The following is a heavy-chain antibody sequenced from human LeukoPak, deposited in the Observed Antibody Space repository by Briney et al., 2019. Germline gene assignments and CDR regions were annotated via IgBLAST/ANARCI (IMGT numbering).Heavy chain of an antibody. V-gene: IGHV3-21*01. Sequence: GGSLRLSCAASGFTFSTYSMNWVRQAPGKGLEWVSSISSSTSSEYYADSVKGRFTISRDNAKNSLYLQMNSLRAEDTAVYYCARLKIYCTGGVCLSPIDYWGQGTLVTVSS. CDR2: ISSSTSSE. D-gene: IGHD2-8*02. CDR1: GFTFSTYS. CDR3: ARLKIYCTGGVCLSPIDY. J-gene: IGHJ4*02.